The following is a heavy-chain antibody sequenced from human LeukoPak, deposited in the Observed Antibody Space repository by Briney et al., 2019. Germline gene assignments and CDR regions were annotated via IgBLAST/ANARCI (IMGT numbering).Heavy chain of an antibody. CDR3: ARSVRIGTYYYYYGMDV. CDR1: GYTFTIYD. Sequence: ASVTVSFTASGYTFTIYDINWVRQGPGQGLEWMGWMNLNSGNTGYAQKFQGRVTMTRNTSISTAYMELSSLRSEDTAVYYCARSVRIGTYYYYYGMDVWGQGTTVTVSS. D-gene: IGHD3-10*02. V-gene: IGHV1-8*01. J-gene: IGHJ6*02. CDR2: MNLNSGNT.